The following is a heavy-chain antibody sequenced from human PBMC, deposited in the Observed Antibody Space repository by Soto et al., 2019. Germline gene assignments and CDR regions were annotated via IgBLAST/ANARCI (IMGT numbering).Heavy chain of an antibody. CDR1: GCTFSSYA. CDR3: AKVGGIYYYGMEV. CDR2: IIPIFGTA. D-gene: IGHD6-25*01. J-gene: IGHJ6*01. V-gene: IGHV1-69*13. Sequence: SVKVSCKASGCTFSSYAISWVRQAPGQGLEWMGGIIPIFGTANYAQKFQGRVTITADESTSTAYMELSSLRSEDTAVYYCAKVGGIYYYGMEVWGQGTTVNVSS.